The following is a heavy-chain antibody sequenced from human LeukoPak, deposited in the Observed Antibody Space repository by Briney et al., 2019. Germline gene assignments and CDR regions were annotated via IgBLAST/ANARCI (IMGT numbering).Heavy chain of an antibody. J-gene: IGHJ3*02. V-gene: IGHV3-30*04. D-gene: IGHD4-23*01. CDR2: ISYDGSNK. Sequence: GRSLRLSCAASGFTFSSYAMHWVRQAPGKRLEWVAVISYDGSNKYYADSVKGRFTISRDNSKNTLYLQMNSLRAEDTAVYYCARAGGGKGGAFDIWGQGTMVTVSS. CDR3: ARAGGGKGGAFDI. CDR1: GFTFSSYA.